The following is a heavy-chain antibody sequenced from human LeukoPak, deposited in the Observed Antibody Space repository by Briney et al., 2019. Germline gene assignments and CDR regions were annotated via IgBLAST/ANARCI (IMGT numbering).Heavy chain of an antibody. CDR1: GGSFSGYY. CDR2: INHSGST. J-gene: IGHJ3*02. V-gene: IGHV4-34*01. D-gene: IGHD1-26*01. CDR3: ATLPPGAFDI. Sequence: SETLSLTCAVYGGSFSGYYWSWIRQPPGKGLEWIGEINHSGSTNYNPSLKSRVTISVDTSKNQFSLKLSSVTAADTAVYYCATLPPGAFDIWGQGTMVTVSS.